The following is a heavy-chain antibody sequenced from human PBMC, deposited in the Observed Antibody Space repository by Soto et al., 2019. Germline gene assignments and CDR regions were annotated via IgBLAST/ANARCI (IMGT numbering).Heavy chain of an antibody. V-gene: IGHV1-3*01. CDR1: GYTFTSYA. CDR3: ARAIAVAGALDY. CDR2: INAGNGNT. D-gene: IGHD6-19*01. J-gene: IGHJ4*02. Sequence: ASVNVSCKASGYTFTSYAMHWVRQAPGQRLEWMGWINAGNGNTKYSQKFQGRVTITRDTSASTAYMELSSLRSEDTAVYYCARAIAVAGALDYWGQGTLVTVSS.